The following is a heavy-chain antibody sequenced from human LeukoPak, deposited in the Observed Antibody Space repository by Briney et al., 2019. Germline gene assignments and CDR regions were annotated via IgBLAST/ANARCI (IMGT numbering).Heavy chain of an antibody. CDR2: ISYDGTNK. D-gene: IGHD6-19*01. J-gene: IGHJ4*02. V-gene: IGHV3-30-3*01. Sequence: GGSLRLSCAASGFTFSSYAIHWVRQAPGKGLEWLAVISYDGTNKYYADSVKGRFTISRDNSKNTLYLQMNSLRAEDTAVYYCASMLLGGSGWYDYWGQGTLVTVSS. CDR1: GFTFSSYA. CDR3: ASMLLGGSGWYDY.